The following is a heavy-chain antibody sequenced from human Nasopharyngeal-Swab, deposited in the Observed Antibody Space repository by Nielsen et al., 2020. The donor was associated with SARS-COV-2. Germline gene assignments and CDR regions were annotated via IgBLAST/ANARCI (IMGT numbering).Heavy chain of an antibody. Sequence: GVLKISCAASGFTFSSYAMSWVRQAPGKGLEWVSAISGSGGSTYYADSVKGRFTISRDNSKNTLYLQMSSLRAEDTAVYYCVKGGGGYFDWLLFPYYYGMDVWGQGTTVTVSS. CDR2: ISGSGGST. D-gene: IGHD3-9*01. CDR1: GFTFSSYA. V-gene: IGHV3-23*01. CDR3: VKGGGGYFDWLLFPYYYGMDV. J-gene: IGHJ6*02.